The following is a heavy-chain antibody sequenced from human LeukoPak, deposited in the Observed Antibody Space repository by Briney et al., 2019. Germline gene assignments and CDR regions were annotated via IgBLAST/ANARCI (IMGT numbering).Heavy chain of an antibody. Sequence: PGGSLRLSCVASGSTFDSYWMNWIRQAPGKGLEWVANIKQDGSEKNYVDSVKGRFTISRDNAKNSVYLQMNSLRAEDTAVYYCARGMDVRGQGTTVTVSS. CDR3: ARGMDV. CDR2: IKQDGSEK. V-gene: IGHV3-7*03. J-gene: IGHJ6*02. CDR1: GSTFDSYW.